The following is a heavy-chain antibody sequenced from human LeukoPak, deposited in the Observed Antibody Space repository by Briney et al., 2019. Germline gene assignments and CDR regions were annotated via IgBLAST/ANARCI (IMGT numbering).Heavy chain of an antibody. V-gene: IGHV4-61*02. CDR1: GGSISSGSYY. CDR3: ARNFDY. Sequence: SQTLSLTCTVSGGSISSGSYYWSWIRQPAGKGLEWIGRTHTGGSTNYNPSLKSRVTISVDTSKNQFSLKLSSVTAADTAVYYCARNFDYWGQGTLVTVSS. J-gene: IGHJ4*02. CDR2: THTGGST.